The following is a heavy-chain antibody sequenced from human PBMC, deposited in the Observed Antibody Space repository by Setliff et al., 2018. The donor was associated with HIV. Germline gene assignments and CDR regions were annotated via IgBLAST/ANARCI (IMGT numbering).Heavy chain of an antibody. Sequence: GGPLRLSCAASGFIFDDYDMTWIRQAPGKGLEWVSSISGTGSHINYIDSVKGRFTISRDNSKNTVFLQMNSLRAADTAVYYCAREKSGVFPDFSFYMDVWGKGTTVTVSS. CDR1: GFIFDDYD. J-gene: IGHJ6*03. V-gene: IGHV3-23*01. CDR2: ISGTGSHI. D-gene: IGHD3-10*01. CDR3: AREKSGVFPDFSFYMDV.